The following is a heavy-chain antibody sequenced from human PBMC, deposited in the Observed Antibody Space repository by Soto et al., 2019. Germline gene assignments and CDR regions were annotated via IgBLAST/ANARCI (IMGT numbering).Heavy chain of an antibody. Sequence: QVQLVESGGGVVQPGRSLRLSCAASGFPFSSYGMHWVRQAPGKGLEWVAHISYDGSNKHYTDSVKGRFTISRDNSKNMLYLQMSSLRAEDTAVYYCAGGQYSFHYCGQGTRVSVSS. V-gene: IGHV3-30*03. J-gene: IGHJ4*02. CDR2: ISYDGSNK. CDR3: AGGQYSFHY. CDR1: GFPFSSYG. D-gene: IGHD2-15*01.